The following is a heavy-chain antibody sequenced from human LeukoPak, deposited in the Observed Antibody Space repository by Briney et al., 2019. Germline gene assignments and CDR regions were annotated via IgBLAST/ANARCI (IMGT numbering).Heavy chain of an antibody. CDR3: ARGSYYDSSGYYLGTAYYFDY. V-gene: IGHV4-39*07. J-gene: IGHJ4*02. D-gene: IGHD3-22*01. CDR2: INHSGST. CDR1: GGSISSGDYY. Sequence: KASETLSLTCTVSGGSISSGDYYWSWIRQPPGKGLEWIGEINHSGSTNYNPSFKSRVTISVDTSKNQFSLKLSSVTAADTAVYYCARGSYYDSSGYYLGTAYYFDYWGQGTLVTVSS.